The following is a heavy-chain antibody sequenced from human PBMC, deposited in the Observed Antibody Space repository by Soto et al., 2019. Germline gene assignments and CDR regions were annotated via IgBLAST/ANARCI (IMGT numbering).Heavy chain of an antibody. D-gene: IGHD6-13*01. Sequence: GGSLRLSCAASGFTFSSYAMSWVRQAPGKGLEWVSAISGSGGSTYYADSGKGRFTISRDNSKNTLYLQMNSLRAEDTAVYYCAKGSSSWYSNWFDPWGQGTLVTVSS. CDR1: GFTFSSYA. V-gene: IGHV3-23*01. CDR2: ISGSGGST. J-gene: IGHJ5*02. CDR3: AKGSSSWYSNWFDP.